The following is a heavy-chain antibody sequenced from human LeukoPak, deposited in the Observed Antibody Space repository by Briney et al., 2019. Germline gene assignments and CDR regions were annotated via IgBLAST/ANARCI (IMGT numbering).Heavy chain of an antibody. CDR1: GFTVSSNY. J-gene: IGHJ4*02. CDR3: ARGAATGPTLGLDY. D-gene: IGHD6-13*01. CDR2: IYTGGSP. Sequence: GGSLRLSCAASGFTVSSNYMSWVRQAPGKGLEWVSVIYTGGSPYYADSVKGRFAISRDISKNTVYLQMFSLRADDTAVYYCARGAATGPTLGLDYWGQGTLVTVSS. V-gene: IGHV3-53*01.